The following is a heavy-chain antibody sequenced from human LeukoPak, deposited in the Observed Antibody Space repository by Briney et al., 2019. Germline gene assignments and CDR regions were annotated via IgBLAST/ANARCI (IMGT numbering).Heavy chain of an antibody. CDR1: GFTVGSNY. CDR2: IYSGGST. J-gene: IGHJ3*02. Sequence: QPGGSLRLSSSAAGFTVGSNYRSRGRQAPEKGLEWVSVIYSGGSTYYADSVKGRFTISRDNSKNTLYLQMNSLRAEDTAVYYCARTYPPDSRDAFDIWGQGTMVTVSS. CDR3: ARTYPPDSRDAFDI. V-gene: IGHV3-66*02. D-gene: IGHD3-22*01.